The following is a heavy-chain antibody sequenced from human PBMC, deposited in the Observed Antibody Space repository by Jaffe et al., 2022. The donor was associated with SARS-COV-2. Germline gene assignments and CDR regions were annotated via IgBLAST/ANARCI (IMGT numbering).Heavy chain of an antibody. CDR3: ARVAVVRELLFDYYFDY. D-gene: IGHD1-26*01. J-gene: IGHJ4*02. CDR1: GYTFTGYY. CDR2: INPNSGGT. Sequence: QVQLVQSGAEVKKPGASVKVSCKASGYTFTGYYMHWVRQAPGQGLEWMGRINPNSGGTNYAQKFQGRVTMTRDTSISTAYMELSRLRSDDTAVYYCARVAVVRELLFDYYFDYWGQGTLVTVSS. V-gene: IGHV1-2*06.